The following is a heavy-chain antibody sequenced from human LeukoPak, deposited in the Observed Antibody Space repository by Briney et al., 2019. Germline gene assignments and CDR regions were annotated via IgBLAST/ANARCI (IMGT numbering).Heavy chain of an antibody. D-gene: IGHD4-23*01. CDR2: IKQDGSET. CDR1: GLTFHNYW. Sequence: GGSLRPSCAASGLTFHNYWMTWVRQAPGEGLEWVANIKQDGSETYYVGSVKGRFTISRDNAKNSLHLQMNSLRAEDTAVYYCAASVYGGNTHFDYWGQGTLVTVSS. V-gene: IGHV3-7*03. CDR3: AASVYGGNTHFDY. J-gene: IGHJ4*02.